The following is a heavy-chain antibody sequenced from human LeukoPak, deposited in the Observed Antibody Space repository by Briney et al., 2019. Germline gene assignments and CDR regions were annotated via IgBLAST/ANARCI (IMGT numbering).Heavy chain of an antibody. CDR2: IYTSGST. CDR1: GGSISSYY. CDR3: ARLVAAYDILTGYYYYMDV. D-gene: IGHD3-9*01. V-gene: IGHV4-4*09. Sequence: PETLSLTCTVSGGSISSYYWSWIRQPPGKGLEWIGYIYTSGSTNYNPSLKSRVTISVDTSKNQFSLKLSSVTAADTAVYYCARLVAAYDILTGYYYYMDVWGKGTTVTVSS. J-gene: IGHJ6*03.